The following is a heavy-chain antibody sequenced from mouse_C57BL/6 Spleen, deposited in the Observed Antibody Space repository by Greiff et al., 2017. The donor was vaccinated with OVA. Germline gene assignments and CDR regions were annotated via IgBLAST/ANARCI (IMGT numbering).Heavy chain of an antibody. CDR1: GYTFTSYW. D-gene: IGHD1-1*01. Sequence: QVQLQQPGAELVKPGASVKLSCKASGYTFTSYWMHWVKQRPGRGLEWIGRIDPNSGGTKYNEKFKSKATRTVDKPSSTAYMQLSSLTSEDSAVYYSATTVVPTYWYFDVWGTGTTVTVSS. J-gene: IGHJ1*03. CDR3: ATTVVPTYWYFDV. CDR2: IDPNSGGT. V-gene: IGHV1-72*01.